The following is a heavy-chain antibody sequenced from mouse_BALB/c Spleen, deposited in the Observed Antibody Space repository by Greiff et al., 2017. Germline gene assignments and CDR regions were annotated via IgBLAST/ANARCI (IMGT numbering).Heavy chain of an antibody. Sequence: QVQLQQSGPGLVAPSQSLSITCTVSGFSLTSYDISWIRQPPGKGLEWLGVIWTGGGTNYNSAFMSRLSISKDNSKSQVFLKMNSLQTDDTAIYYCVREGTMIKGFDYWGQGTTLTVSS. V-gene: IGHV2-9-2*01. D-gene: IGHD2-4*01. CDR1: GFSLTSYD. J-gene: IGHJ2*01. CDR2: IWTGGGT. CDR3: VREGTMIKGFDY.